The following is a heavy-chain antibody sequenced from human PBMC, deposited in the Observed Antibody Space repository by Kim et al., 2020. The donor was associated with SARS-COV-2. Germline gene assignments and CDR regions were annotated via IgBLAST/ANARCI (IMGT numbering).Heavy chain of an antibody. D-gene: IGHD6-19*01. CDR3: ARDYSSAWSTYYYYGMDV. J-gene: IGHJ6*01. CDR2: ISSSGGTI. CDR1: GFTFTDYY. Sequence: GGSLRLSCAASGFTFTDYYMSWIRQAPGKGLEWVSYISSSGGTIYYADSVKGRFTVSRDNAQNSLNLQMNSLRAEDTAVYYCARDYSSAWSTYYYYGMDVWGQGTTVTVSS. V-gene: IGHV3-11*01.